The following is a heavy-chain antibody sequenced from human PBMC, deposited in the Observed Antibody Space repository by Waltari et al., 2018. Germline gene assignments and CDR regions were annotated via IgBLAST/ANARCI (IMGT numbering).Heavy chain of an antibody. CDR1: GYSFNSYW. D-gene: IGHD6-13*01. CDR2: IYPGDSDT. Sequence: EVQLVQSGGGVKKPGESVKISCEGSGYSFNSYWIAWVRQMPGKGLEWMGTIYPGDSDTRYSPSFQGQVTISADLSINTAYLQWSSLKASDTATYYCARAFGGSWYRNWFDFWGQGTLVTVSS. V-gene: IGHV5-51*03. CDR3: ARAFGGSWYRNWFDF. J-gene: IGHJ5*01.